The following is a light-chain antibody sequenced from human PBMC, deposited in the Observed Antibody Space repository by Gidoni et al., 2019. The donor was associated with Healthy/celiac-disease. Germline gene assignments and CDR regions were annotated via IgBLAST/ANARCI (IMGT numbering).Light chain of an antibody. CDR3: QQYNRYSWT. CDR2: DAS. Sequence: DIQMNQSPSTLSASVGDRVTITCRASQSISSWLAWYQQKPGKAPKLLIYDASSLESGGPSRFSGSGSGTEFTLTISSLQPDDFATYYCQQYNRYSWTFGQGTKVEIK. CDR1: QSISSW. J-gene: IGKJ1*01. V-gene: IGKV1-5*01.